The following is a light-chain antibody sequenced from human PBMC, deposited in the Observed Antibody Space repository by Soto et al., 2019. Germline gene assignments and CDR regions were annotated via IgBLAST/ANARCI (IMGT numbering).Light chain of an antibody. CDR2: DDS. V-gene: IGLV3-21*02. CDR3: QVWDSRTDHYV. J-gene: IGLJ1*01. Sequence: LTQPPSVSVAPGQTTSITCGGINIGEKSVHWYQQKPGQAPVLVVYDDSDRPSGVPERFSGSNSGNTATLTISRVEAEDEADYYCQVWDSRTDHYVFGGGTKVTVL. CDR1: NIGEKS.